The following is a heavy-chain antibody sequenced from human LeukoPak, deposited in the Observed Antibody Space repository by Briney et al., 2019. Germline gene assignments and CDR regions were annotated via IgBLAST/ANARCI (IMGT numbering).Heavy chain of an antibody. J-gene: IGHJ4*02. CDR2: IIHGARTTGKT. V-gene: IGHV4-4*08. D-gene: IGHD1-26*01. CDR3: ARREGRVWDLLY. CDR1: EGSMSIYY. Sequence: SETLSLTCSVSEGSMSIYYWNWIRQPPGKGLEWIGSIIHGARTTGKTNYNPSLESRVKISIDTSRTQFSLKLTSVTVADTAVSYCARREGRVWDLLYWGQGALVTVSS.